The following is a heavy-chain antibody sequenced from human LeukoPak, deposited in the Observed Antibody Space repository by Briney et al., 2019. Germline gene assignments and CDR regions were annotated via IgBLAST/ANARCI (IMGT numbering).Heavy chain of an antibody. CDR1: GYSFTNYL. Sequence: GESLKISCKGSGYSFTNYLIAWVRQMPGKALEWMGIIYPGDSDTSYNPSFQGQVTISADKSTATAYLHLSDLKASDTAIYYCGRHMNNLQLWLDYWGQGTVVTVSS. J-gene: IGHJ4*02. CDR2: IYPGDSDT. CDR3: GRHMNNLQLWLDY. V-gene: IGHV5-51*01. D-gene: IGHD1/OR15-1a*01.